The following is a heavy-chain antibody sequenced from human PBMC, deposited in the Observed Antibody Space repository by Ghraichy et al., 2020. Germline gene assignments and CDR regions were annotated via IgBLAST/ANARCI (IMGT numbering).Heavy chain of an antibody. CDR2: IRSKAYGGTT. V-gene: IGHV3-49*03. D-gene: IGHD3-10*01. CDR3: TREVGGGSGSADY. J-gene: IGHJ4*02. CDR1: GFTFGDYA. Sequence: GGSLRLSCTASGFTFGDYAMSWFRQAPGKGLEWVGFIRSKAYGGTTEYAASVKGRFTISRDDSKIIAYLQMNSLKTEDTAVYYCTREVGGGSGSADYWGQGTLVTVSS.